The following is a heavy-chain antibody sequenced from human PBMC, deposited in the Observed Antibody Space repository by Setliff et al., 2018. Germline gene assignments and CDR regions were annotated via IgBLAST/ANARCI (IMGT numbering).Heavy chain of an antibody. J-gene: IGHJ6*03. V-gene: IGHV3-30*04. D-gene: IGHD2-15*01. CDR2: ISYDGSNK. CDR1: GFTFSSYA. CDR3: AREVVGARPYYYYMDV. Sequence: LRLSCAASGFTFSSYAMHWVRQAPGKGLEWVAVISYDGSNKYYADSVKGRFTISRDNSKNTLYLQMNSLRAEDTAVYYCAREVVGARPYYYYMDVWGKGTTVTVSS.